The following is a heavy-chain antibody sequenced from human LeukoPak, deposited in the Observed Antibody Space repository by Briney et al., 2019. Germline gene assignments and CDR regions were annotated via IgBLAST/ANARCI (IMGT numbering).Heavy chain of an antibody. D-gene: IGHD4-17*01. CDR2: ISGGGGST. J-gene: IGHJ4*02. CDR3: ATTVTTGGYFDY. Sequence: PGGSLRLSCAASGFTFTSYSMNWVRQAPGKGLEWVSTISGGGGSTYYADSVKGRFTISRDNSKNTVYLQMNSLRAEDTAVYYCATTVTTGGYFDYWGQGTLVTVSS. CDR1: GFTFTSYS. V-gene: IGHV3-23*01.